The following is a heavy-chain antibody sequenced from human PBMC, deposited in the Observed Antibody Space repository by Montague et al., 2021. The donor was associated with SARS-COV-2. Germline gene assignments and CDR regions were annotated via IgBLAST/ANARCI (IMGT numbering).Heavy chain of an antibody. Sequence: SETLSLTCTVSGGSISTTDCYWAWIRQPPGKGLEWVGSINYIGTTAYNPSLRSRFTLSVDSSKNQLSLRLNTVTAGDTAVYYCVRRYGDGTGYHYMDFWGQGTLVTVSS. D-gene: IGHD3-9*01. V-gene: IGHV4-39*01. CDR2: INYIGTT. CDR3: VRRYGDGTGYHYMDF. J-gene: IGHJ4*02. CDR1: GGSISTTDCY.